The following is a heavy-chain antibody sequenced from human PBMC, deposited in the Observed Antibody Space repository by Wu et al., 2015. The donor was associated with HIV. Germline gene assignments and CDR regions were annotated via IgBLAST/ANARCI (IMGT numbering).Heavy chain of an antibody. CDR3: VRVSPPDV. CDR2: INPNSGDT. J-gene: IGHJ6*04. V-gene: IGHV1-2*02. CDR1: GYIFTGYY. Sequence: QVQMVQSGAEVKKPGASVKVSCKTSGYIFTGYYMHWVRQAPGQGLEWMGWINPNSGDTNYAQNFQDRVTMTRDTSINTAYMELSRLRSDDTAVYYCVRVSPPDVWGKGTTVIVSS.